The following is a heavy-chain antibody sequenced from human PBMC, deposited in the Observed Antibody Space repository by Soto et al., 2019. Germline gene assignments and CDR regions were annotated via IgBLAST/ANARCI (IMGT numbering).Heavy chain of an antibody. V-gene: IGHV4-61*01. Sequence: SESLSLSCSVSGGSVSDKTYYWSWIRQPPGKRLEWIGYVYYSGTTNYNPSLKSGVTISVDLSKNRFSLRLSSVTTADTALYYCARTTAVPNTLRSRYFFDYWGQGTLVTVSS. CDR3: ARTTAVPNTLRSRYFFDY. CDR2: VYYSGTT. J-gene: IGHJ4*02. D-gene: IGHD4-17*01. CDR1: GGSVSDKTYY.